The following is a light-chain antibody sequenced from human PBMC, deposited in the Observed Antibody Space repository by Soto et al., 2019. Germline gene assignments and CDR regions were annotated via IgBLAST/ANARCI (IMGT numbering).Light chain of an antibody. CDR2: KAS. Sequence: DIQMTQSPSTLSGSVGDRVTITCRASQTISSWLAWYQQKTGKAPKLLIYKASTLKSGVPSRFSGSGSGTEFTLTISSLPPDDFATYYCQHYNSYSEAFGQGTKVELK. J-gene: IGKJ1*01. CDR1: QTISSW. CDR3: QHYNSYSEA. V-gene: IGKV1-5*03.